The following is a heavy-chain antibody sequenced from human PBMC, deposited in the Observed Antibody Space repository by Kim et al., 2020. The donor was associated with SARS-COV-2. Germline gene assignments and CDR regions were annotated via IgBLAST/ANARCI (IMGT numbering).Heavy chain of an antibody. J-gene: IGHJ4*02. Sequence: GGPLRLSCAASGFTFSDYYMSWIRQAPGKGLEWVSYISSSSSYTNYADSVKGRFTISRDNAKNSLYLQMNSLRAEDTAVYYCARGPIYYDILSNFDYWGQGTLVTVSS. CDR3: ARGPIYYDILSNFDY. D-gene: IGHD3-9*01. CDR1: GFTFSDYY. V-gene: IGHV3-11*06. CDR2: ISSSSSYT.